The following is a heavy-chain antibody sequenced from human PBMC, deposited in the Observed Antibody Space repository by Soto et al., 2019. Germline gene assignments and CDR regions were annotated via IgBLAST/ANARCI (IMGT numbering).Heavy chain of an antibody. CDR1: GYTFTSYY. D-gene: IGHD4-17*01. CDR3: ARDMDGFGDSPINFDY. CDR2: INPSGGST. J-gene: IGHJ4*02. V-gene: IGHV1-46*01. Sequence: ASVKVSCKASGYTFTSYYMHWVRQAPGQGLEWMGIINPSGGSTSYAQKFQGRVTMTRDTSTSTVYMELSSLRSEDTAVYYCARDMDGFGDSPINFDYWGQGTLVTVSS.